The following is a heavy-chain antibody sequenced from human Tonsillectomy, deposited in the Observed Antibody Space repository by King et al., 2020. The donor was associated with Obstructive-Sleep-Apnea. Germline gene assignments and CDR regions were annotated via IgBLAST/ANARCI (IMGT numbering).Heavy chain of an antibody. CDR1: GFTFSSYG. CDR3: ANSLAAPGGSGDRPFDY. Sequence: VQLVESGGGVVQPGRSLRLSCAASGFTFSSYGMHWVRQAPGKGLEWVAFIRYDGSNKYYADSVKGRFTISRDNSKNTLYLQMNSLRAEDTAVYYCANSLAAPGGSGDRPFDYWGQGTLVTVSS. D-gene: IGHD3-10*01. V-gene: IGHV3-30*02. J-gene: IGHJ4*02. CDR2: IRYDGSNK.